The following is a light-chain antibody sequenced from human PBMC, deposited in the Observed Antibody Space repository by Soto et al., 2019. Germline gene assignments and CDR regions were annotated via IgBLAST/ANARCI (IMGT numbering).Light chain of an antibody. CDR3: AAWDDSLSGVV. CDR2: RNN. CDR1: SSNIGCNY. Sequence: QSVLTQPPSASGTPGQRVTISCSGSSSNIGCNYLYWYHQLPGTAPKLLIYRNNQRPSGVPDRFSGSKSGTSASLAISGLRSEDEADYYCAAWDDSLSGVVFGGGTKLTVL. J-gene: IGLJ2*01. V-gene: IGLV1-47*01.